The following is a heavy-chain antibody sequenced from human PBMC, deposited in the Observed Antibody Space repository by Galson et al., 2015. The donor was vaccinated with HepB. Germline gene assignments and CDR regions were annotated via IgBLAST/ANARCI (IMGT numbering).Heavy chain of an antibody. CDR3: ARDPRPIVLVVYATFYYYMDV. CDR1: GYTFTSYG. J-gene: IGHJ6*03. Sequence: SVKVSCKASGYTFTSYGISWVRQAPGQGLEWMGWISAYNGNTNYAQKLQGRVTMTTDTSTSTAYMELRSLRSDDTAVYYCARDPRPIVLVVYATFYYYMDVWGKGTTVTVSS. D-gene: IGHD2-8*02. CDR2: ISAYNGNT. V-gene: IGHV1-18*01.